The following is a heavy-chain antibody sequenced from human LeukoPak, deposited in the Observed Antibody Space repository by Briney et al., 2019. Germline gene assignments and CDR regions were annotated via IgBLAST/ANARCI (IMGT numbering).Heavy chain of an antibody. V-gene: IGHV3-43*01. D-gene: IGHD3-22*01. Sequence: GGSLRLSCAASGFTFDDHGLHWVRQPPGKGLEWVSFVSWDGDNTDYADSVKGRFTISRDNRKNSLYLEMNSLRSEDTALYYCAKAEEDDRSGCLSSWGQGTLVTVSS. CDR3: AKAEEDDRSGCLSS. J-gene: IGHJ4*02. CDR1: GFTFDDHG. CDR2: VSWDGDNT.